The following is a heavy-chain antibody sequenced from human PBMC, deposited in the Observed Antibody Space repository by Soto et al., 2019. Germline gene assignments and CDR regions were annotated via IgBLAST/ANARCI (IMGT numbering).Heavy chain of an antibody. J-gene: IGHJ5*02. CDR3: AEFAFAHYHGSGGRLNRFDP. Sequence: VQLVQSGAEVKQPGSSVKVSCKASGGTFSSYAISWVRQAPGQGLEWMGGIIPIFGTANYAQKFQGRVKITADESPNTSYRGPGTLKIGEPAGYFCAEFAFAHYHGSGGRLNRFDPWGQGTLVTVSS. CDR2: IIPIFGTA. CDR1: GGTFSSYA. V-gene: IGHV1-69*01. D-gene: IGHD3-10*01.